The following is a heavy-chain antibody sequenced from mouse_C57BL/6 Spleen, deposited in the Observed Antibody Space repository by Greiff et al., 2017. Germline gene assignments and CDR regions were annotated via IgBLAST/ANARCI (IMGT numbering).Heavy chain of an antibody. V-gene: IGHV5-17*01. CDR2: ISSGSSTI. CDR3: ARDYYGSSYLYYYAMDY. D-gene: IGHD1-1*01. CDR1: GFTFSDYG. J-gene: IGHJ4*01. Sequence: EVKLMESGGGLVKPGGSLKLSCAASGFTFSDYGMHWVRQAPEKGLEWVAYISSGSSTIYYADTVKGRFTISRDNAKNTLFLQMTRLRSEDTAMYYCARDYYGSSYLYYYAMDYWGQGTSVTVSS.